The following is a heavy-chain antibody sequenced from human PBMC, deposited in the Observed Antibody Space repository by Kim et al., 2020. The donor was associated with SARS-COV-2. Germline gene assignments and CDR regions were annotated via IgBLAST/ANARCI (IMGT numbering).Heavy chain of an antibody. D-gene: IGHD2-21*01. CDR2: ISYDGSNK. V-gene: IGHV3-30-3*01. CDR1: GFTFSSYA. CDR3: ARDMGIEYYYYGMDV. Sequence: GGSLRLSCAASGFTFSSYAMHWVRQAPGKGLEWVAVISYDGSNKYYADSVKGRFTISRDNSKNTLYLQMNSLRAEDTAVYYCARDMGIEYYYYGMDVWGQGTTVTVSS. J-gene: IGHJ6*02.